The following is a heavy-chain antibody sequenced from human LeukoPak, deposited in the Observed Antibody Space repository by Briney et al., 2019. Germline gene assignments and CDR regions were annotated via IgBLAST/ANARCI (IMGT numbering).Heavy chain of an antibody. CDR1: GFTFSSYS. CDR3: ARMRYGDYDPAFDI. D-gene: IGHD4-17*01. Sequence: GGSLRLSCAASGFTFSSYSMNWVRQAPGKGLEWVSYISSSSSTIYYADSVKGRFTISRDNAKNSLYLQMNSLRAEDTAVYYCARMRYGDYDPAFDIWGQGTMVTVSS. CDR2: ISSSSSTI. J-gene: IGHJ3*02. V-gene: IGHV3-48*01.